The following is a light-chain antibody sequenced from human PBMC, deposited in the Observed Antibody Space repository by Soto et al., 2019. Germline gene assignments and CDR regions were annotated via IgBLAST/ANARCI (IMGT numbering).Light chain of an antibody. J-gene: IGKJ5*01. Sequence: DIHMTQSPSSLSASVGDRVTITRQASQDISNYLNWYQQKPGKAPKLLIYDASNLETGVPSRFSGSGSGTDFTFTISSLQPEDIATYYCQQYDNPITFGQGTRLEIK. V-gene: IGKV1-33*01. CDR3: QQYDNPIT. CDR1: QDISNY. CDR2: DAS.